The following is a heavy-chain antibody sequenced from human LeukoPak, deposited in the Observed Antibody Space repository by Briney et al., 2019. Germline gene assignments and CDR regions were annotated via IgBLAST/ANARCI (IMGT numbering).Heavy chain of an antibody. D-gene: IGHD3-10*01. V-gene: IGHV3-7*03. J-gene: IGHJ5*02. Sequence: GGSLRLSCAASGFTFSSYWMTWVRQAPGKGLEWVANIKLGGSEKYYVDSVKGRFTISRDNAKSSLYLQMNSLRAEDTAVYYCATEHYYGSGRLDPWGQGTLVTVSS. CDR3: ATEHYYGSGRLDP. CDR2: IKLGGSEK. CDR1: GFTFSSYW.